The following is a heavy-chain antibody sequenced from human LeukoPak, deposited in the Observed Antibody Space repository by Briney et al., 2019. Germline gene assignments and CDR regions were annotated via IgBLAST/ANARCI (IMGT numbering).Heavy chain of an antibody. CDR3: ARGKPSYGSGTFYRPLEPNYMDV. D-gene: IGHD3-10*01. V-gene: IGHV4-34*01. CDR2: INHSGSA. J-gene: IGHJ6*03. Sequence: SETLSLTCAVYGGSFSGYYWSWIRQPPGKGLEWIGEINHSGSANYNPSLKSRVTVSVDTSKNQFSLKLSSVTAAGTAVYYCARGKPSYGSGTFYRPLEPNYMDVWGKGTTVTVSS. CDR1: GGSFSGYY.